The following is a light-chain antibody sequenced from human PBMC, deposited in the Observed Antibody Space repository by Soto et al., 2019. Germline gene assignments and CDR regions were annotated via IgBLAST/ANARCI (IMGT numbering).Light chain of an antibody. Sequence: EIGMTQSPATLSLSPGETGTLSFMASQIVSSTLSWYQQKPGQAPRLLIYGASTRATGIPARFSGSGSGTEFTLTISSLQSEDFAVYYCQQYNNWPPWTFGQVTNV. CDR3: QQYNNWPPWT. CDR2: GAS. V-gene: IGKV3-15*01. CDR1: QIVSST. J-gene: IGKJ1*01.